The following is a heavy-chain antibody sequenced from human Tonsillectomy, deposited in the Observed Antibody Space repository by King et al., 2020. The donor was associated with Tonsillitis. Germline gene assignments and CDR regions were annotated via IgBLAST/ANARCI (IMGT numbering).Heavy chain of an antibody. Sequence: QLVQSGAEVKKPGASVRVSCRASGYTFTSYYVHLVRQAPGQGLEWMGIINPSGGSTIYAQKFQGRVTMTRDTSTSTVYMELSSLRSEDTAVYYCASVFGGSRPFDYWGQGTLVTVST. J-gene: IGHJ4*02. CDR1: GYTFTSYY. V-gene: IGHV1-46*01. CDR2: INPSGGST. CDR3: ASVFGGSRPFDY. D-gene: IGHD2-15*01.